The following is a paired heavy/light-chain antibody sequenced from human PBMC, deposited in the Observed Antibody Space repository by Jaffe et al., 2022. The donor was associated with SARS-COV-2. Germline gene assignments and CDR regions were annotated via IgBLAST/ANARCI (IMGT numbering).Light chain of an antibody. CDR1: QSLLHSNGYNY. V-gene: IGKV2-28*01. CDR3: MQGIQTPLFT. Sequence: DIVMTQSPLSLPVTPGEPASISCRSSQSLLHSNGYNYLDWYLQKPGQSPQLLIYLGSNRASGVPDRFSGSGSGTDFTLKISRVEAEDVGVYYCMQGIQTPLFTFGQGTKLEIK. CDR2: LGS. J-gene: IGKJ2*01.
Heavy chain of an antibody. CDR2: ISSSSSYI. V-gene: IGHV3-21*01. J-gene: IGHJ4*02. D-gene: IGHD2-15*01. Sequence: EVQLVESGGRLVKPGGSVRLSCAASGFTFNVYSINWVRQAPGKGLEWVSSISSSSSYIYYADSVKGRFTISRDNAKSSVYLQMNSLRAEDTAVYYCVRERLTSSYFSGDYWGQGTLVSVSS. CDR1: GFTFNVYS. CDR3: VRERLTSSYFSGDY.